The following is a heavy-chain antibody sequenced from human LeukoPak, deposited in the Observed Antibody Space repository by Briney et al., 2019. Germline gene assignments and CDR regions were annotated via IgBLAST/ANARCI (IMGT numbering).Heavy chain of an antibody. CDR3: ASINWNDPVW. D-gene: IGHD1-1*01. Sequence: GASVKVSCKASGYTFTSYAMHWVRQAPGQRLEWMGWINAGNGNTKYPQKFQGRVTITRDTSASTAYVELSSLRSEDTAVYYCASINWNDPVWWGQGTLVTVSS. V-gene: IGHV1-3*01. CDR2: INAGNGNT. CDR1: GYTFTSYA. J-gene: IGHJ4*02.